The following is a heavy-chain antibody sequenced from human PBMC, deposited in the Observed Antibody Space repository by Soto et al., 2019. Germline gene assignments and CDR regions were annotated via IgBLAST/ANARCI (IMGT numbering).Heavy chain of an antibody. CDR2: SSATGAGT. V-gene: IGHV3-23*01. CDR3: AKDRRAGGNYGFYSDF. J-gene: IGHJ4*02. Sequence: EVQLLESGGGLVQPGGSLRLSCAASGFTFSSYGMTWVRQAPGKGLEWVSFSSATGAGTYYADSAKGRFTISRDNSKNTLYLQMTSLRADDTAVYYCAKDRRAGGNYGFYSDFRGQGALVIVSS. CDR1: GFTFSSYG. D-gene: IGHD1-7*01.